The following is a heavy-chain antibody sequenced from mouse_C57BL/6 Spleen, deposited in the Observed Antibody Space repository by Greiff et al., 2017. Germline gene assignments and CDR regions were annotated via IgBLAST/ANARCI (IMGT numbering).Heavy chain of an antibody. V-gene: IGHV1-55*01. J-gene: IGHJ3*01. CDR3: ARVGDYDEGLAAD. Sequence: QVKLQQPGAELVKPGASVKMSCKASGYTFTSYWITWVKQRPGQGLEWIGDIFPGSGSTNYNEKFKSKATLTVDTSSSTAYMQLSSLTSEDSAVYYSARVGDYDEGLAADWGKGTLVTVSA. CDR1: GYTFTSYW. D-gene: IGHD2-4*01. CDR2: IFPGSGST.